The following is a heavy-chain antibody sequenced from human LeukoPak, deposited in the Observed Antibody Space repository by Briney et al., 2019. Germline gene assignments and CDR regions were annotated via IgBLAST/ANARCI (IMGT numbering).Heavy chain of an antibody. D-gene: IGHD1-26*01. J-gene: IGHJ5*02. CDR3: ARGSPRGWFDP. CDR2: MNPNSGNT. CDR1: GYTFTSYG. Sequence: ASVKVSCKASGYTFTSYGISWVRQAPGQGLEWMGWMNPNSGNTGYAQKFQGRVTMTRNTSISTAYMELSSLRSEDTAVYYCARGSPRGWFDPWGQGTLVTVSS. V-gene: IGHV1-8*02.